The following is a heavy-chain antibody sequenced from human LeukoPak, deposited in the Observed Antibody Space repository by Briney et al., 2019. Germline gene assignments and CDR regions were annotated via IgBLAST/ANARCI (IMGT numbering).Heavy chain of an antibody. CDR2: ISWDGGGT. Sequence: GGSLRLSCAASGFICDDYPMHWVRQAPGKGLEWVSVISWDGGGTYYADSVKGRFTISRVNSKNVLYLQMNSLRTEDTAFYYCARRDSSTWMFDYWGQGTLVTVSS. CDR1: GFICDDYP. J-gene: IGHJ4*02. D-gene: IGHD3-22*01. V-gene: IGHV3-43*01. CDR3: ARRDSSTWMFDY.